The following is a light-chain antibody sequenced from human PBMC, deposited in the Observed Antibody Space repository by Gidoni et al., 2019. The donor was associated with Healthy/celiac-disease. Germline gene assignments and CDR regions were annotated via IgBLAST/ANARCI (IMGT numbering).Light chain of an antibody. J-gene: IGKJ1*01. V-gene: IGKV1-39*01. Sequence: DIQMTQSPSSLSASVGDRVTITCRASQSISSSLNWYQQKPGKAPKLLIYAASSLQSGVPSRFSGSGSGTDFTLTISSLQPEDFATYYCQQGYSTPQTFGQGTKVEIK. CDR2: AAS. CDR3: QQGYSTPQT. CDR1: QSISSS.